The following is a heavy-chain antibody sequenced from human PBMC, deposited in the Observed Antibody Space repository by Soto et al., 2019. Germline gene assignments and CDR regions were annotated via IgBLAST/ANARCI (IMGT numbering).Heavy chain of an antibody. D-gene: IGHD6-19*01. CDR3: ARDGPKAVANAFDI. V-gene: IGHV3-21*01. J-gene: IGHJ3*02. Sequence: EVQLVESGGGLVKPGGSLRLSCAASGFTFSSYSMNWVRQAPGKGLEWVSSISSSSSYIYYADSVKGRFTISRENAKNSLYLQMNSLRAEDTAVYYCARDGPKAVANAFDIWGQGTMVTVSS. CDR2: ISSSSSYI. CDR1: GFTFSSYS.